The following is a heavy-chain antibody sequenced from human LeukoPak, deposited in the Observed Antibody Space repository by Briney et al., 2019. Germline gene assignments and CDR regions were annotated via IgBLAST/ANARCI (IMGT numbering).Heavy chain of an antibody. V-gene: IGHV4-34*01. D-gene: IGHD5-18*01. CDR3: ARGRGYSYGQPFDY. J-gene: IGHJ4*02. CDR1: GGSFSGYY. CDR2: INHSGST. Sequence: SETLSLTCAVYGGSFSGYYWSWIRQPPGNGLEWIGEINHSGSTNYNPSLKSRVTISVDTSKIQFSLKLSSVTAADTAVYYCARGRGYSYGQPFDYWGQGTLVTVSS.